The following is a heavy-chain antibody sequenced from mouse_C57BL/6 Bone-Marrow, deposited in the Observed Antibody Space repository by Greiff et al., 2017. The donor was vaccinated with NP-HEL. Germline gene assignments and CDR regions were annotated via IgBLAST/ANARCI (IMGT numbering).Heavy chain of an antibody. CDR3: AWGGKLRLGG. CDR2: IDPSDSYN. J-gene: IGHJ1*03. CDR1: GYTFTSYW. D-gene: IGHD1-2*01. Sequence: QVQLQQPGAELVRPGTSVKLSCKASGYTFTSYWLHWVKQRPGQGLEWIGVIDPSDSYNNYNPKFKGKATLAVDTTSLTAYMQLGMMTAEDSAVYDRAWGGKLRLGGWGTGTTGTVSS. V-gene: IGHV1-59*01.